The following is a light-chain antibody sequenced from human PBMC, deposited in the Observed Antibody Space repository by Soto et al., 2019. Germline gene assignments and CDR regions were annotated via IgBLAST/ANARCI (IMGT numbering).Light chain of an antibody. Sequence: QSALTQPASVSGSPGQSITISCTGTSSDVGGYNYVSWYQQYPGRAPKLMIYEVSSRPSGVSNRFSGSKSGNTASLTISGLQAEDESDYYCSSYTSSSTWVFGGGTKVTVL. J-gene: IGLJ3*02. V-gene: IGLV2-14*01. CDR3: SSYTSSSTWV. CDR2: EVS. CDR1: SSDVGGYNY.